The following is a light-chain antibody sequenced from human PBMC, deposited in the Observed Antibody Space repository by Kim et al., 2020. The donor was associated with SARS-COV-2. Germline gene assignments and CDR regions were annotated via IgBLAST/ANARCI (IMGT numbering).Light chain of an antibody. CDR1: QSLLHSNGHNY. V-gene: IGKV2-28*01. Sequence: IVMTQSPLSLPVTPGEAASISCRSSQSLLHSNGHNYLDWYVQKPGQSPQLLIYLGSNRASGVPDRFRGSGSGTDFTLKISRVEAEDVGVYYCMEVLQTRTFGQGTKVDIK. J-gene: IGKJ1*01. CDR2: LGS. CDR3: MEVLQTRT.